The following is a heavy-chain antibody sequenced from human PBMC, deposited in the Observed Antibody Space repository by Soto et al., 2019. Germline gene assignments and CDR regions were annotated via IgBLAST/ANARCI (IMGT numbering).Heavy chain of an antibody. CDR1: GFSFSTYP. Sequence: EVQLLESGGGLVQPGGSLRLSCATSGFSFSTYPMSWVRQAPGKGLEWVTAISANGRGTSYADSMKGRFTILRDNSKNTLFLQMNSLRADDTAVYFCVKKRSYDRTNYDHFDYWGQGTLVTVSS. V-gene: IGHV3-23*01. CDR3: VKKRSYDRTNYDHFDY. J-gene: IGHJ4*02. D-gene: IGHD3-22*01. CDR2: ISANGRGT.